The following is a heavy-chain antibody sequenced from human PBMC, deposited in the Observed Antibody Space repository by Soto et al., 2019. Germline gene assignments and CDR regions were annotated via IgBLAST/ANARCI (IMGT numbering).Heavy chain of an antibody. CDR3: ARDTHDYGGPGGWFDP. D-gene: IGHD4-17*01. J-gene: IGHJ5*02. CDR1: GYTFTSYY. V-gene: IGHV1-46*01. CDR2: INPSGGST. Sequence: GASVKVSCKASGYTFTSYYMHWVRQAPGQGLEWMGIINPSGGSTSYAQKFQGRVTMTRDTSTSTVYMELSSLRSEDTAVYYCARDTHDYGGPGGWFDPWGQGTLVTVSS.